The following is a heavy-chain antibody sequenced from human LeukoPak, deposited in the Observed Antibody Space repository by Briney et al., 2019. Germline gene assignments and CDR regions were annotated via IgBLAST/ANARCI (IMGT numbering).Heavy chain of an antibody. Sequence: ASVKVSCKASGGTFSSYAISWVRQAPGQGLEWMGRIIPILGIANYAQKFQGRVTITADKSTSTAYMELSSLRSEDTAVYCCARSYYYDSSGYYYQYYFGYWGQGTLVTVSS. J-gene: IGHJ4*02. CDR3: ARSYYYDSSGYYYQYYFGY. CDR1: GGTFSSYA. V-gene: IGHV1-69*04. D-gene: IGHD3-22*01. CDR2: IIPILGIA.